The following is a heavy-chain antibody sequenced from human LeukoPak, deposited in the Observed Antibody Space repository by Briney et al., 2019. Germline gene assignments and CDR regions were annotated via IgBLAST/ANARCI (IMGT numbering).Heavy chain of an antibody. CDR1: GFTFSDHH. Sequence: GGSLRLSCAVSGFTFSDHHMDWVCQAPGKGLEWIGRSKNKANAYSTVYAASVKGRFTFSRDDPKNSLYLQTDSLKDEDTAVYYCSRIFYHGSTGYYPDHWGQGTLVTVSS. J-gene: IGHJ4*02. CDR3: SRIFYHGSTGYYPDH. D-gene: IGHD3-9*01. CDR2: SKNKANAYST. V-gene: IGHV3-72*01.